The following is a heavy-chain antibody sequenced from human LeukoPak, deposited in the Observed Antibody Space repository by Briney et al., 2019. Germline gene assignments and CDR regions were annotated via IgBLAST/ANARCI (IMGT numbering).Heavy chain of an antibody. Sequence: SETLSLTCTVSDGSISSSTYYWGWVRQPPGKGLEWIGRIYTSGSTNYNPSLKSRVTISVDTSKNQFSLKLSSVTAADTAVYYCARDRRSWFDPWGQGTLVTVSS. CDR3: ARDRRSWFDP. V-gene: IGHV4-61*02. CDR1: DGSISSSTYY. J-gene: IGHJ5*02. CDR2: IYTSGST.